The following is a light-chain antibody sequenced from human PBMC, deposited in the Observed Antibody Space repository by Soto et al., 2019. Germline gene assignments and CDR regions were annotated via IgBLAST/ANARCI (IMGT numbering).Light chain of an antibody. V-gene: IGKV1-5*03. CDR2: KAS. CDR3: QQYNSYPWT. CDR1: QSISSW. J-gene: IGKJ1*01. Sequence: DIQMTQSPSTLSASVGDRVTITCRASQSISSWLAWYQQKPGKAHKLLIYKASSLESGVPSRFSGSGSETEFTLTISSLQPDDFATYYCQQYNSYPWTFGQGTKVEIK.